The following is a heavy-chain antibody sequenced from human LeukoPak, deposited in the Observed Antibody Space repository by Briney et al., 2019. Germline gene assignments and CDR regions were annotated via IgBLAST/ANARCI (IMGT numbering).Heavy chain of an antibody. CDR3: ARAKILTGYLFDY. J-gene: IGHJ4*02. V-gene: IGHV3-11*01. D-gene: IGHD3-9*01. CDR1: GFTFSDYC. Sequence: GGSLRLSCAASGFTFSDYCMSWIRQAPGKGLEWVSYISSSGSTIYYADSVKGRFTISRDNAKNSLYLQMNSLRAEDTAVYYCARAKILTGYLFDYWGQGTLVTVSS. CDR2: ISSSGSTI.